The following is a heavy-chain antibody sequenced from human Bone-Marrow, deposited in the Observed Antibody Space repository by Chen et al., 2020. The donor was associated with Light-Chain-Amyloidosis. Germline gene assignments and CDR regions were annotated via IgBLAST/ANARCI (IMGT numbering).Heavy chain of an antibody. J-gene: IGHJ3*01. Sequence: QLQLQESGPGLVEPSQTLSLTCTVSGASILSSEYYWGLMRQAPGKGLEWIGSIFRGDITYYTSSLKSRVTLSVDTSNNHISLRLRSVTAGDTAIYYCARGPSEVEWGVVKSAFAFDFWGQGTMVTVSS. D-gene: IGHD2-21*01. V-gene: IGHV4-39*07. CDR2: IFRGDIT. CDR1: GASILSSEYY. CDR3: ARGPSEVEWGVVKSAFAFDF.